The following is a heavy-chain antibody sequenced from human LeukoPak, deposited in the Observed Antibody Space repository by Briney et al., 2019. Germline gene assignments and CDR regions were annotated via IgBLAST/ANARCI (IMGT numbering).Heavy chain of an antibody. J-gene: IGHJ4*02. CDR3: ARDRRGSNSNHYLDY. CDR1: GFTFSRHG. Sequence: GGSLRLSCAASGFTFSRHGMHWVRQAPGKGLDWVAVIWYDGSNKYHADSVKGRFTISRDNSRNTLYLQMTSLRAEDTAVYYCARDRRGSNSNHYLDYWGQGTLVTVSS. CDR2: IWYDGSNK. D-gene: IGHD1-1*01. V-gene: IGHV3-33*01.